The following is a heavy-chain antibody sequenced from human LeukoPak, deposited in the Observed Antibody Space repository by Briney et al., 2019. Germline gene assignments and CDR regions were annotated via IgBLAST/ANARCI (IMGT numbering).Heavy chain of an antibody. J-gene: IGHJ4*02. D-gene: IGHD5-12*01. CDR2: IYYSGST. Sequence: SETLSLTCTVSGGSISSYYWSWIRQPPGKGLEWTGYIYYSGSTNYNPSLKSRVTISVDTSKNQFSLKLSSVTAADTAVYYCARVSGYDWESFYDYWGQGTLVTVSP. CDR3: ARVSGYDWESFYDY. V-gene: IGHV4-59*01. CDR1: GGSISSYY.